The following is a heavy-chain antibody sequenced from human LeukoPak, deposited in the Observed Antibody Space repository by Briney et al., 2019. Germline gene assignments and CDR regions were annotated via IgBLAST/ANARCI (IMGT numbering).Heavy chain of an antibody. V-gene: IGHV1-8*01. CDR2: LNPNSGST. Sequence: ASVKVSCKASGYSFTIYYINWVRQATGPGLELVGWLNPNSGSTGYAQEFPGRVTMTRNNSISTAYMELSSLGSEDPAVYYCAKGQQPVRGAFDIWGQGTMVTVSS. CDR1: GYSFTIYY. CDR3: AKGQQPVRGAFDI. D-gene: IGHD6-13*01. J-gene: IGHJ3*02.